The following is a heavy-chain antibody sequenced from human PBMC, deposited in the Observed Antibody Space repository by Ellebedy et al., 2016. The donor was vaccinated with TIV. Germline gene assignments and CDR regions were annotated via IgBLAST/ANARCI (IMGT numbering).Heavy chain of an antibody. D-gene: IGHD5-12*01. CDR3: ARAPRGLRGWFDP. J-gene: IGHJ5*02. V-gene: IGHV3-7*03. CDR1: GFTFSSYW. Sequence: GGSLRLXCAASGFTFSSYWMSWVRQAPGKGLEWVANIKQDGSEKYYVDSVKGRFTISRDNAKNSLYLQMNSLRAEDTAVYYCARAPRGLRGWFDPWGQGTLVTVSS. CDR2: IKQDGSEK.